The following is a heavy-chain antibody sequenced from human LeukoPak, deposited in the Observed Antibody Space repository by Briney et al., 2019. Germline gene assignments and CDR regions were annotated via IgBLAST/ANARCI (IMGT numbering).Heavy chain of an antibody. CDR3: ARERRLLRGDAFDI. V-gene: IGHV4-4*07. J-gene: IGHJ3*02. CDR1: GGSLSSYY. CDR2: IYTSGST. Sequence: SETLSLTCTVSGGSLSSYYWSWIRQPAGKGLEWIGRIYTSGSTNYNPSLTSRVTMSVDTSKNQFSLKLSSVTAADTAVYYCARERRLLRGDAFDIWGQGTMVTVSS. D-gene: IGHD6-19*01.